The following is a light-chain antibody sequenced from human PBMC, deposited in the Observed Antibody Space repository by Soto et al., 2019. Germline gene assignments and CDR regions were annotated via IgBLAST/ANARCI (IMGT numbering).Light chain of an antibody. CDR3: SSYTSSSP. V-gene: IGLV2-14*01. Sequence: QSALTQPASVSGSPGQSITISCTGTSSDVGGYNYVSWYQQHPGKAPKLMIYDVSNRPSGVSNRFSGSKSGNTASLTISGLQAEDEADSYCSSYTSSSPFGGGTKLTVL. J-gene: IGLJ1*01. CDR2: DVS. CDR1: SSDVGGYNY.